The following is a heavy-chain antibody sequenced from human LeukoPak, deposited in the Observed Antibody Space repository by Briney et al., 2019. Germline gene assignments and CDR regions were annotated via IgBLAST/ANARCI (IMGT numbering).Heavy chain of an antibody. CDR1: GFTVSSNY. V-gene: IGHV3-66*02. D-gene: IGHD2-21*01. J-gene: IGHJ6*03. CDR2: IYSGGST. CDR3: ARLNCGGDCLYYYYYMDV. Sequence: LAGGSLRLSCAASGFTVSSNYKSWVRQAPGKGLEWVSVIYSGGSTYYADSVKGRFTISRDNSKNTLYLQMNSLRAEDTAVYYCARLNCGGDCLYYYYYMDVWGKGTTVTVSS.